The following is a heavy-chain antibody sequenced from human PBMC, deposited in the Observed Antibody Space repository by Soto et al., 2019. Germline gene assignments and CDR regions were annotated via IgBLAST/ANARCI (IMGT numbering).Heavy chain of an antibody. V-gene: IGHV1-2*04. D-gene: IGHD1-1*01. J-gene: IGHJ4*02. Sequence: ASVKVSCKASGYTFTGYYMHWVRQAPGQGLEWMGWINPNSGGTNYAQKFQGWVTMTRDTSISTAYMELSRLRSDXTXVYYCAAGLGRTYYFDYWGQGTLVTVSS. CDR2: INPNSGGT. CDR3: AAGLGRTYYFDY. CDR1: GYTFTGYY.